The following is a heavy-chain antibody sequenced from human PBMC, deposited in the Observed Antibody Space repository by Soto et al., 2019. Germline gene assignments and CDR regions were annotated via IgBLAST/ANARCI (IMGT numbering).Heavy chain of an antibody. J-gene: IGHJ4*02. CDR2: FDPEDGET. Sequence: ASVKVSCKVSGYTLTELSMHWVRQAPGKGLEWMGGFDPEDGETIYAQKFQGRATMTEDTSTDTAYMELSSLRSEDTAVYYCATVCLRGYSGYAYFDSWGQGTLVTVSS. CDR1: GYTLTELS. V-gene: IGHV1-24*01. D-gene: IGHD5-12*01. CDR3: ATVCLRGYSGYAYFDS.